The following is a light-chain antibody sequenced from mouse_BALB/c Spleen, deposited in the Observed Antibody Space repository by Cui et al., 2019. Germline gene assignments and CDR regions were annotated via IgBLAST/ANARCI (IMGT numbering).Light chain of an antibody. V-gene: IGKV4-70*01. CDR1: SSISY. CDR3: HQRSSYPYT. CDR2: DTS. Sequence: QIVLTQSPAIMSASPGEKVTMTCSASSSISYMQWYQQKPGTSHKRWIYDTSKLASGVPARFSGSGSGTSYSLTISSMEAEDAANYYCHQRSSYPYTFGGGTKLEIK. J-gene: IGKJ2*01.